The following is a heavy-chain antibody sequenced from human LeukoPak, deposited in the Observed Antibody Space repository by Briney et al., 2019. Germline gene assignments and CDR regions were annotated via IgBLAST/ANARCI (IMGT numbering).Heavy chain of an antibody. CDR1: GYTLTELS. CDR2: FDPEDGET. D-gene: IGHD1-26*01. V-gene: IGHV1-24*01. Sequence: ASVKVSCKVSGYTLTELSMHWVRQAPGKGLEWMGGFDPEDGETIYAQKFQGRVTMTEDTSTDTAYMELSGLRSEDTAVYYCATEGGSYLFRTYFDYWGQGTLVTVSS. CDR3: ATEGGSYLFRTYFDY. J-gene: IGHJ4*02.